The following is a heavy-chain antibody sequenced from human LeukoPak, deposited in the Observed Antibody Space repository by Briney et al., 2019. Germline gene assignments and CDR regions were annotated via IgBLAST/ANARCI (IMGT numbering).Heavy chain of an antibody. J-gene: IGHJ4*02. CDR2: ISYDGSNK. CDR1: GFTFSNYA. D-gene: IGHD6-19*01. Sequence: PGTSLRLSCAASGFTFSNYAMHWVRQAPGKGLEWAAVISYDGSNKYYADSVKGRFTISRDNSKNTLYLQMNSLRAEDTAVYYCTRDWSIAVAGTGYFDYWGQGTLVTVSS. CDR3: TRDWSIAVAGTGYFDY. V-gene: IGHV3-30-3*01.